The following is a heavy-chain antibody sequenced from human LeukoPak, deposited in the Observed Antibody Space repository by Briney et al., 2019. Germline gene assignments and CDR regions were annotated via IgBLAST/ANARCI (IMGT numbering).Heavy chain of an antibody. CDR3: AKGFSSGPWDACDI. Sequence: GRSVRLSCAASGFTFSSYGMHGVRQAPGKGLEWVAVISYDGSKKYYADSVKGRFTISRDSFKNMLYLQMNGLRVEDTAVYYCAKGFSSGPWDACDIWGQGTMVTVSS. D-gene: IGHD3-22*01. J-gene: IGHJ3*02. CDR1: GFTFSSYG. CDR2: ISYDGSKK. V-gene: IGHV3-30*18.